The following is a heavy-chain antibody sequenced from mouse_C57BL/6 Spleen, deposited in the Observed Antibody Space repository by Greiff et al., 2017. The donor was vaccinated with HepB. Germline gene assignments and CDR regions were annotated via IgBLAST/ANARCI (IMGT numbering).Heavy chain of an antibody. J-gene: IGHJ3*01. CDR1: GYTFTEYT. D-gene: IGHD1-1*01. CDR3: ARHVDYGSSHLAWFAY. CDR2: FYPGSGSI. V-gene: IGHV1-62-2*01. Sequence: VMLVESGAELVKPGASVKLSCKASGYTFTEYTIHWVKQRSGQGLEWIGWFYPGSGSIKYNEKFKDKATLTADKSSSTVYMELSRLTSEDSAVYFCARHVDYGSSHLAWFAYWGQGTLVTVSA.